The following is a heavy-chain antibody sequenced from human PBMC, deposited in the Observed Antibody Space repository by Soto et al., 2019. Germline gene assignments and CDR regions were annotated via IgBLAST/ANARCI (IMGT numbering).Heavy chain of an antibody. CDR2: IYYSGST. D-gene: IGHD5-18*01. CDR3: ARGVTAMAAAFDY. Sequence: SETLSLTCTVSGGSISSYYWSWIRQPPGKGLEWIGYIYYSGSTNYNPSLKSRVTISVDTSKNQFSLKLSSVTAADTAVYYCARGVTAMAAAFDYWGQGTLVTVSS. V-gene: IGHV4-59*01. J-gene: IGHJ4*02. CDR1: GGSISSYY.